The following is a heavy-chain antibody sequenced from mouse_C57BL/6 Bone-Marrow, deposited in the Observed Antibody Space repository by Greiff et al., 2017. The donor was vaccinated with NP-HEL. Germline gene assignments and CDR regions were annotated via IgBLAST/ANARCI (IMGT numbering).Heavy chain of an antibody. D-gene: IGHD1-1*01. CDR3: ARSTVDY. CDR2: INPYNGGT. V-gene: IGHV1-19*01. Sequence: EVKLMESGPVLVKPGASVKMSCKASGYTFTDYYMNWVKQSHGKSLEWIGVINPYNGGTSYNQKFKGKATLTVDKSSSTAYMELNSLTSEDSAVYYCARSTVDYWGQGTTLTVSS. J-gene: IGHJ2*01. CDR1: GYTFTDYY.